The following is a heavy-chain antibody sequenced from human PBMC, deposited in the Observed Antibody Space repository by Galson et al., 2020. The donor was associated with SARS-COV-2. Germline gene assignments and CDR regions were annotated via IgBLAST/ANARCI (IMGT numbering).Heavy chain of an antibody. Sequence: GGSLRLSCAASGFTFSSYAMHWVRQAPGKGLEWVAVITYDGSNKYYADSVKGRFTISRDNSKNTLYLQMNSLRAADTAVYYCARAHGGSYYAAVDYRGQGTLVTVSS. J-gene: IGHJ4*02. D-gene: IGHD1-26*01. CDR2: ITYDGSNK. CDR3: ARAHGGSYYAAVDY. V-gene: IGHV3-30*16. CDR1: GFTFSSYA.